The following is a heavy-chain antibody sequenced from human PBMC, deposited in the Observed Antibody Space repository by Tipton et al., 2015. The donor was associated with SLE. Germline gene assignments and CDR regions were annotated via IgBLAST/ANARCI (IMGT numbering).Heavy chain of an antibody. CDR2: INHSGST. J-gene: IGHJ4*02. V-gene: IGHV4-34*01. Sequence: LRLSCAVYGGSFSGYYWSWIRQPPGKGLEWIGEINHSGSTNYNPSLKSRVTISVDTSKNQFSLKLSPVTAADTAVYYCARGTVTYYFDYWGQGTLVTVSS. CDR3: ARGTVTYYFDY. D-gene: IGHD4-17*01. CDR1: GGSFSGYY.